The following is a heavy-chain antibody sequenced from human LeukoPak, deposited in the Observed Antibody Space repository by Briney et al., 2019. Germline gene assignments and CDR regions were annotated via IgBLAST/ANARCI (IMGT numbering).Heavy chain of an antibody. Sequence: SSVKVSCKASGGTFSSYAISWVRQAPGQGLEWMGRIIPILGTANYAQKFQGRVTITTDESTSTAYMELSSLRSEDTAVYYCARTVHCTNGVCPSYYYYMDVWGKGTTVTVSS. V-gene: IGHV1-69*11. CDR2: IIPILGTA. CDR3: ARTVHCTNGVCPSYYYYMDV. CDR1: GGTFSSYA. D-gene: IGHD2-8*01. J-gene: IGHJ6*03.